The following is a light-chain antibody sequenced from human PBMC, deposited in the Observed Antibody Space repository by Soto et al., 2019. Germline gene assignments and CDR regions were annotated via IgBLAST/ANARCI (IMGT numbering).Light chain of an antibody. CDR3: QQYGSSPMYT. J-gene: IGKJ2*01. CDR1: QSVSSSY. CDR2: GAS. V-gene: IGKV3-20*01. Sequence: EIVLTQSPGTLSLSPGERATLSCRASQSVSSSYLAWYQQKPGQAPRLLIYGASSRATGIPDRFSGSGSATDFTLTISRLEPEDLAVYYCQQYGSSPMYTFGQGTKLEIK.